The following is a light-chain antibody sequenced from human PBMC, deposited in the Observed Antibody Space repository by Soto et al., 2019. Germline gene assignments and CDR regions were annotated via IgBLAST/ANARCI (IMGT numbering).Light chain of an antibody. V-gene: IGKV1-9*01. Sequence: IQLTQSPSFLSASVGDRVTITCRASQGISSYLAWYQQKPGKAPKLLIYAASTLQSGVPSRFSGSGSGTEFTLTISSLQPEDFATYYCQQLNSYPRTFGQVTKLEIK. J-gene: IGKJ2*01. CDR1: QGISSY. CDR3: QQLNSYPRT. CDR2: AAS.